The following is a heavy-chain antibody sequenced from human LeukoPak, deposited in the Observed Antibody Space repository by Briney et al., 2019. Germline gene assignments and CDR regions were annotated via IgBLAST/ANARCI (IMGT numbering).Heavy chain of an antibody. CDR3: TKLSHVAGAAKVSWFDP. CDR1: AYSISNGFL. J-gene: IGHJ5*02. CDR2: IYHSGTT. D-gene: IGHD1-26*01. Sequence: SETLSLTCTVSAYSISNGFLWGWIRQPPGKGLEWIGSIYHSGTTYYNPSLKSRVTMSVDTSKNQFSLKLSSVAAADTAVYYCTKLSHVAGAAKVSWFDPWGQGTLVTVSS. V-gene: IGHV4-38-2*02.